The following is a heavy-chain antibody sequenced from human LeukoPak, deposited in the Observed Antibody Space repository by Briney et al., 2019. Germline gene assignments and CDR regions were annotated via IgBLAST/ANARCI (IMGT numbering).Heavy chain of an antibody. J-gene: IGHJ3*02. CDR1: GGSISSSSYY. CDR2: IYYSGST. V-gene: IGHV4-39*01. D-gene: IGHD1-1*01. CDR3: ARPGGELERTDSDAFDI. Sequence: PSETLSLTCTVSGGSISSSSYYWGWIRQPPGKGLEWIGSIYYSGSTYYNPSLKSRVTISVDTSKNQFSLKLSSVTAADTAVYYCARPGGELERTDSDAFDIWGQGTMVTVSS.